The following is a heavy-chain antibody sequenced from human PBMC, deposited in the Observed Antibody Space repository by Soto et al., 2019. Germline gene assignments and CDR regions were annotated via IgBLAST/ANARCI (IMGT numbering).Heavy chain of an antibody. CDR1: EFTFSNAW. J-gene: IGHJ1*01. CDR3: ATDWLEH. V-gene: IGHV3-15*01. Sequence: EVQLVESGGGLVKPGGSLRLSCAASEFTFSNAWMSWVRQAPGKGLEWVGRIKSIANGGTRDHAAPVKGRFTISRDDSKNTLYLQMNSLQTEDTAVYYCATDWLEHWGQGTLVTVSS. CDR2: IKSIANGGTR. D-gene: IGHD5-12*01.